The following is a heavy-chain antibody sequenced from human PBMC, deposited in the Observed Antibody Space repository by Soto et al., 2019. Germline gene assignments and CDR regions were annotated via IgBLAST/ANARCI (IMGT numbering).Heavy chain of an antibody. CDR2: FDPEDGET. V-gene: IGHV1-24*01. D-gene: IGHD3-3*01. Sequence: GTSVKVSCKVSGYTLTELSMHWVRQAPGKGLEWMGGFDPEDGETVYAQKFQGRVTMTEDTSTDTAYMELSSLRPEDTAVYYCTTGQRPIRFLEWLSRYYFDFWGQGTLVTVSS. CDR3: TTGQRPIRFLEWLSRYYFDF. CDR1: GYTLTELS. J-gene: IGHJ4*02.